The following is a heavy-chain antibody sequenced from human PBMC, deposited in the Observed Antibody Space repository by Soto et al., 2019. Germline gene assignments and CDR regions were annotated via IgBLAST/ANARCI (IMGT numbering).Heavy chain of an antibody. Sequence: QVHLVQSGAEEKKAGSSVKVSCKASGDTLTNHAVSWVRQAPGQGLEWMGGITPIYDTTNIAQKFHGRLTFSADESSGTVYMELQSLTSGDTAVYSCAQGNAVMGHYDMSVWGQGTTVIVSS. D-gene: IGHD2-21*01. V-gene: IGHV1-69*12. J-gene: IGHJ6*02. CDR1: GDTLTNHA. CDR3: AQGNAVMGHYDMSV. CDR2: ITPIYDTT.